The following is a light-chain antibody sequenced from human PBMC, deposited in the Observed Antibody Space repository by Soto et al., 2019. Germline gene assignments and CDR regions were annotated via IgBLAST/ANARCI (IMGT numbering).Light chain of an antibody. V-gene: IGLV2-14*01. CDR3: SSYTSSSSVV. CDR1: SSDVGGYNY. Sequence: QSVLTQPASVSGSPGQSITISCTGTSSDVGGYNYVSWYQHHPGKAPKLMIYEVTNRPSGVSNRFSGSKSGNTASLTISGLQAEDEADSYCSSYTSSSSVVFGGGTKVTV. J-gene: IGLJ2*01. CDR2: EVT.